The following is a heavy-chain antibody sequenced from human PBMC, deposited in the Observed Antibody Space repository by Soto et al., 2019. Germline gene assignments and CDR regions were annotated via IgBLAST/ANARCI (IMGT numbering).Heavy chain of an antibody. Sequence: PGGSLRLSCAASGFTFSSYGMHWVRQAPGKGLEWVAVIAYDASKKYYADSVKGRFTISRDNSKNTLYLQMNSLRDEDTAVYYCATLYCGGGSRSLLEYSQHGGQGPLVPV. D-gene: IGHD2-15*01. CDR3: ATLYCGGGSRSLLEYSQH. V-gene: IGHV3-30*03. CDR1: GFTFSSYG. CDR2: IAYDASKK. J-gene: IGHJ1*01.